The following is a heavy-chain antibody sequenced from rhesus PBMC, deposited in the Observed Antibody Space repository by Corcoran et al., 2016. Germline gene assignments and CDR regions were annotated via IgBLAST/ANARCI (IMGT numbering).Heavy chain of an antibody. Sequence: DVQLVESGGGLVKPGGSLRLSCVASGFTFSSYEMHWVRQAPGKGRVWVSVISESGGTIYYADSVKGRFTISRDNAKNSLFLQMNSLRAEDTAVYYCPRAGPFFGLDSWGQGVVVTVSS. D-gene: IGHD6-13*01. CDR3: PRAGPFFGLDS. CDR2: ISESGGTI. CDR1: GFTFSSYE. V-gene: IGHV3-100*02. J-gene: IGHJ6*01.